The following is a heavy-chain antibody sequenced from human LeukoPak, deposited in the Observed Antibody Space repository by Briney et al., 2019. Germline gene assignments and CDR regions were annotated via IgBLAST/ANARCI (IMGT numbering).Heavy chain of an antibody. Sequence: SETLSLTCAVYGGSFSGYYWSWIRQPPGKGLEWIGEINHSGSTNYNPSLKSRVTISVDTSKNQFSLKLSSVTAADTAVYYCARHVVIPAAINAWGQGTLVTVSS. V-gene: IGHV4-34*01. D-gene: IGHD2-2*01. CDR1: GGSFSGYY. J-gene: IGHJ5*02. CDR2: INHSGST. CDR3: ARHVVIPAAINA.